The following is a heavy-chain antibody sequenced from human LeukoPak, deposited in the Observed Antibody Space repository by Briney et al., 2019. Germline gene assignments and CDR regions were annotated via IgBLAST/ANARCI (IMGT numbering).Heavy chain of an antibody. CDR1: RGSISSGSYY. CDR2: IYTSGST. D-gene: IGHD6-6*01. CDR3: ARGPHSSSLRNWFDP. Sequence: PSQTLSLTCTVSRGSISSGSYYWSWIRQPAGKGLEWIRRIYTSGSTNYNPSLKSRVTISVDTSKNQFSLKLSSVTAADTAVYYCARGPHSSSLRNWFDPWGQGTLVTVSS. V-gene: IGHV4-61*02. J-gene: IGHJ5*02.